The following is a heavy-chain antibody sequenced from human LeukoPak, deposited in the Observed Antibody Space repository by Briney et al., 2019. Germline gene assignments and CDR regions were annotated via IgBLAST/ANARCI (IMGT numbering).Heavy chain of an antibody. CDR2: IYHSGST. CDR3: ARAGEGISFDY. J-gene: IGHJ4*02. Sequence: PSETLSLTCTVSGGSISSSSYYWGWIRQPPGKGLEWIGEIYHSGSTNYNPSLKSRVTISVDKSKNQFSLKLSSVTAADTAVYYCARAGEGISFDYWGQGTLVTVSS. D-gene: IGHD3-10*01. V-gene: IGHV4-39*07. CDR1: GGSISSSSYY.